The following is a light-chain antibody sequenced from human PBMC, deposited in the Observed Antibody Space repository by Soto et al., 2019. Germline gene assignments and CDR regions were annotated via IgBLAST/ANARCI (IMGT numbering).Light chain of an antibody. Sequence: SYELTQPPSVSVAPGQTARITCGGNNIGSKSVHWYQQKPGLAPVLVVYDDSDRPSGIPERFSGSNSGNTATLTISRVEAGDEADYYCQVWDSSSDQPVVFGGGTKLTVL. J-gene: IGLJ2*01. CDR3: QVWDSSSDQPVV. CDR1: NIGSKS. CDR2: DDS. V-gene: IGLV3-21*02.